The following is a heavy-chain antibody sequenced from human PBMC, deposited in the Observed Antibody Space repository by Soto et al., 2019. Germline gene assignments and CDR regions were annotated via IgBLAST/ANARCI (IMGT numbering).Heavy chain of an antibody. D-gene: IGHD5-12*01. Sequence: ASVKVSCKASGYTFSNYYIHWVRQAPGQGLEWMGIINPSGGSTSYAQNFQGRVTMTRDTSTSTVYMELSSLRSEDTAVYYCARAEGYNSYYFDSWGKGTLVTVPQ. CDR1: GYTFSNYY. CDR3: ARAEGYNSYYFDS. J-gene: IGHJ4*02. CDR2: INPSGGST. V-gene: IGHV1-46*01.